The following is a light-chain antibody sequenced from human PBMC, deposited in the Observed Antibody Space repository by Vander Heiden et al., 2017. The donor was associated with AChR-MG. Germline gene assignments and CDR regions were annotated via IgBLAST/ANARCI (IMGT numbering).Light chain of an antibody. V-gene: IGKV1-NL1*01. CDR2: ATS. J-gene: IGKJ1*01. Sequence: DIHMTQSPSSLSASVGDRVTLTCRASQDIRNALAWYQQKPAKAPALLLYATSRLQSGVPSRFSGGGSGTDFTLTISSLQPEDFATYVCQQYYVTPPTFGQGTKLEIK. CDR3: QQYYVTPPT. CDR1: QDIRNA.